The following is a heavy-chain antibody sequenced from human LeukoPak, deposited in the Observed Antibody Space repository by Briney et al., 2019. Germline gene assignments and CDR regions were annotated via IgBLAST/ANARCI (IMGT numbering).Heavy chain of an antibody. Sequence: GGSLRLSCAASGFTFGSYAMTWVRQAPGKGLEWVSAISGSGSATYYADSVKGRFTISRDNSKNTLYLQMNSLRAEDTAVYYCAKDPWGEDYYGSGSYYNVSYWGQGTLVTVSS. J-gene: IGHJ4*02. CDR1: GFTFGSYA. D-gene: IGHD3-10*01. CDR2: ISGSGSAT. V-gene: IGHV3-23*01. CDR3: AKDPWGEDYYGSGSYYNVSY.